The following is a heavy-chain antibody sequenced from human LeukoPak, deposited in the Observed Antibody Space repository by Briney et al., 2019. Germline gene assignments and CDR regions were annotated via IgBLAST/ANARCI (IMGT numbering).Heavy chain of an antibody. Sequence: PGGSLRLSCAASGITFSSYAKSWVRQAPGKGLEWVSGISGGGGGTYYADSVKGRFTISRDNSKNTMYLQMDSLRAEDTAIYYCARHAGAAYYYYAVDYWGQGTTVTVSS. CDR1: GITFSSYA. D-gene: IGHD2-8*02. CDR2: ISGGGGGT. CDR3: ARHAGAAYYYYAVDY. V-gene: IGHV3-23*01. J-gene: IGHJ6*02.